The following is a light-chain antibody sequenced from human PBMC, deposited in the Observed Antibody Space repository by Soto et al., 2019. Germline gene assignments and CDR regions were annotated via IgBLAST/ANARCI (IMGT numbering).Light chain of an antibody. CDR1: QSVSSN. CDR3: QQSYTRAIT. CDR2: GAS. J-gene: IGKJ3*01. V-gene: IGKV3-15*01. Sequence: EIVMTQSPATLSVSPGESATLSCRASQSVSSNLAWFQQKPGRAPRLLIYGASTRATGVPARFSGSGSGTEFTLTIRSLQSEDFAFYYCQQSYTRAITFGPGTKVDI.